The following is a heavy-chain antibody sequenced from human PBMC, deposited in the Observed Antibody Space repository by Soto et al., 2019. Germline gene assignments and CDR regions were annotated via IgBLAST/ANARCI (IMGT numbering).Heavy chain of an antibody. D-gene: IGHD4-17*01. J-gene: IGHJ3*02. CDR1: GYTFTSYD. CDR2: MNPNSDNT. V-gene: IGHV1-8*01. CDR3: ARGRIRWGGAFDI. Sequence: ASVKVSCKASGYTFTSYDINWVRQATGQGLEWMGWMNPNSDNTGYAQKFQGRVTMTRNTSISTAYMELSSLRSEDTAVYYCARGRIRWGGAFDIWGQGTMVTVSS.